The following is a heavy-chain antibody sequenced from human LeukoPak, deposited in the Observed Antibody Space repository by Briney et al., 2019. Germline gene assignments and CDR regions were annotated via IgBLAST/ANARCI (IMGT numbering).Heavy chain of an antibody. J-gene: IGHJ4*02. CDR3: ARGESGYSYGYVDY. V-gene: IGHV4-59*01. D-gene: IGHD5-18*01. CDR2: IYYSGST. CDR1: GGSISSYY. Sequence: SETLSLTCTVSGGSISSYYWSWIRQPPGKGLEWIGYIYYSGSTNYNPSLKSRVTISVDTSKNQFSLKLSSVTAADTAVYYCARGESGYSYGYVDYWGQGTLVTVSS.